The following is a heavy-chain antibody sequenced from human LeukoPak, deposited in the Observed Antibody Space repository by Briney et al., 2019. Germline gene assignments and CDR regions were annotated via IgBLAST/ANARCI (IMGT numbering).Heavy chain of an antibody. CDR2: ISSSSSII. J-gene: IGHJ5*02. D-gene: IGHD4-17*01. V-gene: IGHV3-48*01. CDR3: ARARTAQYNWFDP. Sequence: GGSLRLSCAASGFTFSSYSMNWVRQAPRKGLEWVSYISSSSSIIYYADSVKGRFTISRDNAKNSLYLQMNSLRAEDTAVYYCARARTAQYNWFDPWGQGTLVTVSS. CDR1: GFTFSSYS.